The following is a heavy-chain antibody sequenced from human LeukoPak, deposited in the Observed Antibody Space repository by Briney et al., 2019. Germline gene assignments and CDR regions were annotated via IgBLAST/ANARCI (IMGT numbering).Heavy chain of an antibody. V-gene: IGHV1-18*01. D-gene: IGHD3-16*01. Sequence: ASVTVSCKASGYTFTSYGISWVRQAPGQGREWMGWISAYNGNTDYAQSLQGRVTITIDTSTSTVYMELWSLRSDDTAVYYCARDVGRSYDLDYWGQGTLVTVSS. CDR2: ISAYNGNT. J-gene: IGHJ4*02. CDR3: ARDVGRSYDLDY. CDR1: GYTFTSYG.